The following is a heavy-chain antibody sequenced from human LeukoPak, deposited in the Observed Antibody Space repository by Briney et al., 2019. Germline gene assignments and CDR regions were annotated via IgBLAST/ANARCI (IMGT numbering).Heavy chain of an antibody. Sequence: GGSLRLSCAASGFTFSSYAMSWFRQAPGKGLEWVSAISGSGGSTYYADSVRGRFTISRDNSKKMLYLEMNSLRAEDTAVYYCAKGPGAIPFDYWGQGTLVTVSS. CDR3: AKGPGAIPFDY. CDR1: GFTFSSYA. J-gene: IGHJ4*02. CDR2: ISGSGGST. D-gene: IGHD1-14*01. V-gene: IGHV3-23*01.